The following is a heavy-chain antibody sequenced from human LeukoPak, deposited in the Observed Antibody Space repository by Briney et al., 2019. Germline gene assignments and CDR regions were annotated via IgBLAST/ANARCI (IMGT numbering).Heavy chain of an antibody. J-gene: IGHJ3*02. CDR2: INHSGST. CDR1: GGSFSGYY. D-gene: IGHD2-2*01. V-gene: IGHV4-34*01. CDR3: ARHIVVVPAAHPTAFDI. Sequence: PSETLSLTCAVYGGSFSGYYWSWIRQPPGKGLEWIGEINHSGSTNYNPSLKSRVTISADTSKNQFSLKLSSVTAADTAVYYCARHIVVVPAAHPTAFDIWGQGTMVTVSS.